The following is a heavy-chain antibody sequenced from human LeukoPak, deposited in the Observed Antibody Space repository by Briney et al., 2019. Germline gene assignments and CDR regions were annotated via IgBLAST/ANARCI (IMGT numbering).Heavy chain of an antibody. V-gene: IGHV3-23*01. Sequence: GGSLRLSCAASGFTFSSHAMSWVRQAPGKGLEWVTGISGSGGGTYYTDSVKGRFTISRDNSKNMLYLQMNSLRAEDTAVYYCAKDRDSSVHYWADWGQGTLVTVSS. CDR2: ISGSGGGT. CDR1: GFTFSSHA. J-gene: IGHJ4*02. CDR3: AKDRDSSVHYWAD. D-gene: IGHD3-22*01.